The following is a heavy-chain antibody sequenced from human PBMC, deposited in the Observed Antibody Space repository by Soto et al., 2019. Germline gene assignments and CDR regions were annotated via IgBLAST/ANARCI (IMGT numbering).Heavy chain of an antibody. CDR1: GFTFSSYS. Sequence: GVSLRLSCAASGFTFSSYSMNWVRQAPGKGLEWVSHITPSSDTIYYADSVKGRFTISRDNGKNSLYLQMNSLRDEDTAVYYCARDIGSGWYYFDYWGQGNMVTVSS. CDR2: ITPSSDTI. CDR3: ARDIGSGWYYFDY. V-gene: IGHV3-48*02. D-gene: IGHD6-19*01. J-gene: IGHJ4*02.